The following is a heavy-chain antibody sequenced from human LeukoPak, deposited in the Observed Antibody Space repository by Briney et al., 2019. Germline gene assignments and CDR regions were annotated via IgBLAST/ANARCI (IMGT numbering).Heavy chain of an antibody. J-gene: IGHJ4*02. CDR2: IWYDGSNK. CDR1: GFTFSSYG. V-gene: IGHV3-33*01. D-gene: IGHD1-26*01. Sequence: GRSLRLSCAASGFTFSSYGMHWVRQAPGKGLEWVAVIWYDGSNKYYADSVKGRFTISRDNSKNTLYLQMNSLRAEDTAVYYCASDFSGSYGTDYWGQGTLSPSPQ. CDR3: ASDFSGSYGTDY.